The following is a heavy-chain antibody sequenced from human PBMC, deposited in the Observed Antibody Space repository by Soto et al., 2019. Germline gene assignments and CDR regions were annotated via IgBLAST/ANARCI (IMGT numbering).Heavy chain of an antibody. D-gene: IGHD3-22*01. J-gene: IGHJ6*02. V-gene: IGHV4-34*01. Sequence: QVQLQQWGAGLLKPSETLSLTCAVYGGSGGSFSGYYWSWIRQPPGKGLEWIGEINHSGSTNYNPSLKSRVTISVDTSKNQFSLKLSSVTAPDTAVYYCARHNYASSGYYHYYYGMDVWGQGTTVTVSS. CDR1: GGSGGSFSGYY. CDR2: INHSGST. CDR3: ARHNYASSGYYHYYYGMDV.